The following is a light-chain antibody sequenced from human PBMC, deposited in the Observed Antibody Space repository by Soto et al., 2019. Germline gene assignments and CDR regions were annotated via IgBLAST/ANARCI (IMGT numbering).Light chain of an antibody. J-gene: IGKJ5*01. CDR1: QRINIY. Sequence: DIQMTQSPSSLASSIGDRVTITCRASQRINIYLNWYRQKPGKAPELLIYSASNLQSGVQSRFSGSGSGTDFTLTIRGLQSEDFATYYCQQSFSTPTFGQGTRLEIK. CDR3: QQSFSTPT. CDR2: SAS. V-gene: IGKV1-39*01.